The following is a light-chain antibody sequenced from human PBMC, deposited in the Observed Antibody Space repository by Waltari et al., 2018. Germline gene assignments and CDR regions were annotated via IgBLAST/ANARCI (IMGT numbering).Light chain of an antibody. CDR2: GAS. CDR1: QDISTS. Sequence: DIQLTQSPSFLSASVGDRVTITCRASQDISTSLTWYQQKPGKAPDLLIYGASNLQSGVPSRFSGSGSGTEFTLTISSLQPEDFATYSCQQSYSTPLTFGGGTKVEIK. CDR3: QQSYSTPLT. J-gene: IGKJ4*01. V-gene: IGKV1-9*01.